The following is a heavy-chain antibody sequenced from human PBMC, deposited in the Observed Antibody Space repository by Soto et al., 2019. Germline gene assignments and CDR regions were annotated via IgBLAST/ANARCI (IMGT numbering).Heavy chain of an antibody. J-gene: IGHJ6*02. Sequence: EVQLVESGGGLVKPGGSLRLSCAASGFTFSSYSMNWVRQAPGKGLEWVSSISSSSSYIYYADSVKGRFTISRDNAKNSLYLKMNSLRAEDTAVYYCARDQGRRDYYGMDVWGQGTTVTVSS. V-gene: IGHV3-21*01. CDR2: ISSSSSYI. CDR1: GFTFSSYS. CDR3: ARDQGRRDYYGMDV.